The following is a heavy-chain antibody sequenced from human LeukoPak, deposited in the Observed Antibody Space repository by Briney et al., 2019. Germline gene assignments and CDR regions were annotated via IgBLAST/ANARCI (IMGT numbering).Heavy chain of an antibody. V-gene: IGHV4-59*11. CDR2: ISYIGST. D-gene: IGHD4-17*01. CDR3: ARDLVTVTKGFDI. J-gene: IGHJ3*02. CDR1: ADSFSSHY. Sequence: TSETLSLTCAVSADSFSSHYRTWIRQPPGKGLEWIGYISYIGSTNYNPSLKSRVTISIDTSKNQFSLKLSSVTAADTAVYYCARDLVTVTKGFDIWGQGTMVSVSS.